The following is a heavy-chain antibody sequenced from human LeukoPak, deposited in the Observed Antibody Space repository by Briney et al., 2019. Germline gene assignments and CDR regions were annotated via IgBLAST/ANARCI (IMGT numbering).Heavy chain of an antibody. CDR2: ISYDGSDK. D-gene: IGHD2-2*02. V-gene: IGHV3-30-3*01. J-gene: IGHJ6*03. CDR1: GFTFSSYA. Sequence: GGSLRLSCAASGFTFSSYAMHWVRQAPGKGLEWVAVISYDGSDKYYADSVKGRFTISRDNSKNTLYLQMNSLRAEDTAVYYCATVPAAIPGGLRYYYYYYMDVWGKGTTVTVSS. CDR3: ATVPAAIPGGLRYYYYYYMDV.